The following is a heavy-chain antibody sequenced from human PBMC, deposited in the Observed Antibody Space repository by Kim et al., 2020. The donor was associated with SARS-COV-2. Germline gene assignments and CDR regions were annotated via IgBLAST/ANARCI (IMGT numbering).Heavy chain of an antibody. CDR3: ARPRGGDYYYGMDV. CDR2: ISAYNGNT. Sequence: PSVKVSCKASGYTFTSYGISWVRQAPGQGLEWMGWISAYNGNTNYAQKLQGRVTMTTDTSTSTAYMELRSLRSDDTAVYYCARPRGGDYYYGMDVWGQGTTVTVSS. V-gene: IGHV1-18*01. J-gene: IGHJ6*02. CDR1: GYTFTSYG. D-gene: IGHD2-21*01.